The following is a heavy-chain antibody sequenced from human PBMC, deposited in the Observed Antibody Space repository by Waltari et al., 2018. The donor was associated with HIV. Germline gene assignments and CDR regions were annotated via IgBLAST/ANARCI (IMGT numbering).Heavy chain of an antibody. D-gene: IGHD3-9*01. Sequence: EVQLVESGGVVVQPGGSLRLSCAASGFTFDDYAMHWVRQAPGKGLEWVSLISWNCGNTLYADSVKGRFTISRDNSKNSLYLQMNSLRAEDTALYYCAKASRSTFDGYGMDVWGQGTTVTVSS. CDR2: ISWNCGNT. CDR3: AKASRSTFDGYGMDV. V-gene: IGHV3-43D*04. CDR1: GFTFDDYA. J-gene: IGHJ6*02.